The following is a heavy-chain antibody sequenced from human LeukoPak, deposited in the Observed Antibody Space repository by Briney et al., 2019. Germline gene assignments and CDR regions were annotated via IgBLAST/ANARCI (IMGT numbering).Heavy chain of an antibody. J-gene: IGHJ4*02. CDR1: GFTFSSYA. D-gene: IGHD5-12*01. CDR3: ASGGYSGYDLDY. CDR2: ISSNGGST. V-gene: IGHV3-64*01. Sequence: GGSLRLSCAASGFTFSSYAMHWVRQAPGKGLEYVSAISSNGGSTYYANSVKGRFTISRDNAKNSLYLQMNSLRAEDTAVYYCASGGYSGYDLDYWGQGTLVTVSS.